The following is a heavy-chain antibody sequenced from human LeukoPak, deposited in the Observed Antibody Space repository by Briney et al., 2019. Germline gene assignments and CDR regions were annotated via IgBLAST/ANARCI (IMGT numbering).Heavy chain of an antibody. Sequence: GASVKVSCKASGYTFTSYDINWVRQATGQGLEWMGWMNPNSGNTGYAQKFQGRVTITRNTSISTAYMELSSLRSEDTAVYYCARGPYYYDSSGYPSYYFDYWGQGTLVTVSS. J-gene: IGHJ4*02. CDR1: GYTFTSYD. CDR2: MNPNSGNT. V-gene: IGHV1-8*03. CDR3: ARGPYYYDSSGYPSYYFDY. D-gene: IGHD3-22*01.